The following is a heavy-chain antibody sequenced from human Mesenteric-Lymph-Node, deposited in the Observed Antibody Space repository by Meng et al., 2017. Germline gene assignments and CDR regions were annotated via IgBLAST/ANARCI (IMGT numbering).Heavy chain of an antibody. D-gene: IGHD3-22*01. CDR1: GFSLSTSGMR. J-gene: IGHJ3*02. V-gene: IGHV2-70*04. CDR3: ARAYDSSGYTAFDI. CDR2: IDWDDDE. Sequence: SGPTLVKPTQTLTLTCTFSGFSLSTSGMRVSWIRQPPGKALEWLARIDWDDDEFYSTSLKTRLTISKDTSKNQVVLTMTKMDPVDTGTYYCARAYDSSGYTAFDIWGQGTPVTVSS.